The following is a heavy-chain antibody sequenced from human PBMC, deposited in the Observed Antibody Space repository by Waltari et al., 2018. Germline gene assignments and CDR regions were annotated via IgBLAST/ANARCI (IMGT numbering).Heavy chain of an antibody. CDR3: ARGQLDIAAAGYFDY. J-gene: IGHJ4*02. V-gene: IGHV4-59*01. CDR1: GGSLSSYY. D-gene: IGHD6-13*01. CDR2: IYYSGST. Sequence: QVQLQESGPGLVKPSETLSLTCTVSGGSLSSYYWSWIRPPPGKGLEWIGYIYYSGSTNYNPSLKSRVTISVDTSKNQFSLKLSSVTAVDTAVYYCARGQLDIAAAGYFDYWGQGTLVTVSS.